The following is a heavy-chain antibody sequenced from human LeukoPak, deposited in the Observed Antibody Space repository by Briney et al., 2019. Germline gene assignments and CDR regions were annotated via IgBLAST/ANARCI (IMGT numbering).Heavy chain of an antibody. CDR2: INPNSGGT. D-gene: IGHD3-10*01. CDR1: GYTFTGYY. J-gene: IGHJ4*02. CDR3: ARGGRVVLLWFGELSHFDY. V-gene: IGHV1-2*06. Sequence: GASVKVSCKASGYTFTGYYMHWVRQAPGQGLEWMGRINPNSGGTNYAQTFRGRVTMTRDPSISTAYMELSRMRSDDTAVYYCARGGRVVLLWFGELSHFDYWGQGALVTVSS.